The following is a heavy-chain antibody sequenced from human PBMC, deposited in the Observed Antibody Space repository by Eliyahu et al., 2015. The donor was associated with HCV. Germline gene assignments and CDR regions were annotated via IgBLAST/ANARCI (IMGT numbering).Heavy chain of an antibody. J-gene: IGHJ6*02. CDR1: GGSFXGFY. CDR3: ARVWPSSLYGMDV. Sequence: QVQLQQWGAGLLKPSETLSLTCAVYGGSFXGFYWSWIRQPPGKGLXWIGEINRSGRTDFNPSLKSRVTISVDTSKNQFSLKLNSVTAADTGVYFXARVWPSSLYGMDVWGQGTTVTVSS. D-gene: IGHD3-16*01. CDR2: INRSGRT. V-gene: IGHV4-34*01.